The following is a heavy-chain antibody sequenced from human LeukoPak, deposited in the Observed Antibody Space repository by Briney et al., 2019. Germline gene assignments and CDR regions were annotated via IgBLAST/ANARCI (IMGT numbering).Heavy chain of an antibody. V-gene: IGHV4-30-2*01. D-gene: IGHD4-17*01. CDR2: IYHSGST. J-gene: IGHJ3*02. CDR3: ARYGDPYAFDI. Sequence: SQTLSLTCAVSGGSISSGGYSWSWIRQPPGKGLEWIGYIYHSGSTYYNPSLKSRVTISVDRSKNQFSLKLSSVTAADTAVYYCARYGDPYAFDIWGQGTMVTVSS. CDR1: GGSISSGGYS.